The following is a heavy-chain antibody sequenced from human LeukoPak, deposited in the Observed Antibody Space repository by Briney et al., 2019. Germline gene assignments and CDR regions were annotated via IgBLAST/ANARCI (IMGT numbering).Heavy chain of an antibody. D-gene: IGHD4-17*01. CDR2: IGNT. Sequence: IGNTNYAHKFQERVTITRDSSTRRAYMEMSRLRSEDTAVYYCAALYGDYGDDYYYYMDVWGKGTTVTVSS. J-gene: IGHJ6*03. CDR3: AALYGDYGDDYYYYMDV. V-gene: IGHV1-58*01.